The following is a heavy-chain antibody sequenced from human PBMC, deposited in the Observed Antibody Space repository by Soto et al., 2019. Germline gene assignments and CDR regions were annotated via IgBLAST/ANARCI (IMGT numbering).Heavy chain of an antibody. CDR2: ITGGGSST. V-gene: IGHV3-23*01. Sequence: EVQLLESGGGSVQPGGSLRLSCVASGFTFSTYPMSWVRQAPGKGLEWVSGITGGGSSTFYADSVKGRFSISRDNSKNTVDLQMNSLRAEDTAVYWCAKGHTRVKDSGVKYYYFYMDVWGKGTTVAVSS. J-gene: IGHJ6*03. CDR3: AKGHTRVKDSGVKYYYFYMDV. D-gene: IGHD2-15*01. CDR1: GFTFSTYP.